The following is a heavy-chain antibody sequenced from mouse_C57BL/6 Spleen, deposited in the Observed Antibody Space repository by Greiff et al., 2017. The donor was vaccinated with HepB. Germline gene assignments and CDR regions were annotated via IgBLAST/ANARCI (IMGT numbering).Heavy chain of an antibody. CDR2: IYPGDGDT. D-gene: IGHD1-1*01. Sequence: QVQLQQSGPELVKPGASVKISCKASGYAFSSSWMNWVKQRPGKGLEWIGRIYPGDGDTNYNGKFKGKATLTADKSSSTAYMQLSSLTSEDSAVYFWARGGITTVVAPDYAMDYWGQGTSVTVSS. CDR3: ARGGITTVVAPDYAMDY. J-gene: IGHJ4*01. CDR1: GYAFSSSW. V-gene: IGHV1-82*01.